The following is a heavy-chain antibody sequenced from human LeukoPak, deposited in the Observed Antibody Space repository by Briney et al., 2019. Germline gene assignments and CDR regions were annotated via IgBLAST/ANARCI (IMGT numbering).Heavy chain of an antibody. CDR3: VRDFRSADY. V-gene: IGHV3-74*01. CDR2: ICPDGTVT. Sequence: PGGSLRLSCAASGFTFSSNYMSWVRQAPGKGPMWVSRICPDGTVTNYADSVKARFIISRDNARNTVYLQMNSLRVEDTAVYYCVRDFRSADYWGQGTLVTVSS. J-gene: IGHJ4*02. CDR1: GFTFSSNY.